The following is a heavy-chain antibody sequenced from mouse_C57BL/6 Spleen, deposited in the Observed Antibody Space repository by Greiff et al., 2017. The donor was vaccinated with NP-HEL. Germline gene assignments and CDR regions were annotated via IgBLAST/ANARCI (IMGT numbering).Heavy chain of an antibody. CDR3: ATYGSSPYWYFDV. V-gene: IGHV1-53*01. Sequence: QVQLQQPGTELVKPGASVKLSCKASGYTFTSYWMHWVKQRPGQGLEWIGNINPSNGGTNYNEKLKSKATLTVDKSSSTADMQLSSLTSEDSAVYYCATYGSSPYWYFDVWGTGTTVTVSS. D-gene: IGHD1-1*01. J-gene: IGHJ1*03. CDR2: INPSNGGT. CDR1: GYTFTSYW.